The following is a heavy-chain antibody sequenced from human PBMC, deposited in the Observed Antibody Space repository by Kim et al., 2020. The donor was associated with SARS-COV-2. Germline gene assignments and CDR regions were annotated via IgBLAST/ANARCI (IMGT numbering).Heavy chain of an antibody. CDR1: GGSISSSSYY. CDR3: ARHFGYGDYYFDY. J-gene: IGHJ4*02. V-gene: IGHV4-39*01. D-gene: IGHD4-17*01. CDR2: IYYSGST. Sequence: SETLSLTCTVSGGSISSSSYYWGWIRQPPGKGLEWIGSIYYSGSTYYNPSLKSRVTISVDTSKNQFSLKLSSVTAADTAVYYCARHFGYGDYYFDYWGQGTLFTVSS.